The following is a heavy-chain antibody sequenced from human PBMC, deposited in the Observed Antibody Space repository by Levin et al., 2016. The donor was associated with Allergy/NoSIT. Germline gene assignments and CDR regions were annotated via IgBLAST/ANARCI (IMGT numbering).Heavy chain of an antibody. CDR3: AKWTYCSSTNCYNPSYFDY. CDR2: ISGSGGST. CDR1: GFTFSSYA. D-gene: IGHD2-2*02. V-gene: IGHV3-23*01. Sequence: GESLKISCAASGFTFSSYAMNWVRQAPGKGLEWVSTISGSGGSTYYADSVKGRFTISRDNSKNTLYLQMNSLRAEDTAVYYCAKWTYCSSTNCYNPSYFDYWGQGTLVTVSS. J-gene: IGHJ4*02.